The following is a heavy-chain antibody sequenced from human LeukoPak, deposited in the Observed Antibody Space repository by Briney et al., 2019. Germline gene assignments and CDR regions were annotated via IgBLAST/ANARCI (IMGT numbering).Heavy chain of an antibody. CDR1: GHTFIDYY. Sequence: ASVKVSCKASGHTFIDYYRHWVRQAPGQGLEWMGWINPKSGDTKYAQKFQGRVTMTRDTSISTAYMELSRLRSDDTAVYYCARGDSGYDVVCHYWGQGTLVTVSS. D-gene: IGHD5-12*01. CDR2: INPKSGDT. J-gene: IGHJ4*02. V-gene: IGHV1-2*02. CDR3: ARGDSGYDVVCHY.